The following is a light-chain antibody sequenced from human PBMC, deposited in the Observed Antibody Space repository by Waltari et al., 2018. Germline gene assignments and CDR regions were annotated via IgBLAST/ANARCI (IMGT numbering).Light chain of an antibody. V-gene: IGLV2-11*01. Sequence: QSALTPPRSVSGSPEQSFPISSTGGSSYVGGYNLVFWYQHHPGKAPKLLIYDVFKLPSGVPDLFSASKSGNTASLTISGLQADDEADYHCCSYGGSYTLIFGGGTKLTVL. CDR1: SSYVGGYNL. J-gene: IGLJ2*01. CDR2: DVF. CDR3: CSYGGSYTLI.